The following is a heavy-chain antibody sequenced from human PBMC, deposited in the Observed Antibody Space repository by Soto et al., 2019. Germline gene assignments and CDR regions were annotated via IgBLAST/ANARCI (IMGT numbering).Heavy chain of an antibody. Sequence: EVQLVESGGGLVKPGGSLRLSCAASGFTFSSYSMNWVRQAPGKGLEWVSSISSSSSYIYYADSVKGRFTISRDNAKNSPYLQMNRLRGEDTAVYYCAKARWLSDAFDIWGQGTMVTVSS. V-gene: IGHV3-21*01. J-gene: IGHJ3*02. CDR2: ISSSSSYI. CDR3: AKARWLSDAFDI. CDR1: GFTFSSYS. D-gene: IGHD3-9*01.